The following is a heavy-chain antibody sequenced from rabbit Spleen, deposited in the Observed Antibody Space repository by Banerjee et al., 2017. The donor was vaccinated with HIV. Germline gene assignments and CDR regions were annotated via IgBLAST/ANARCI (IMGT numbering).Heavy chain of an antibody. J-gene: IGHJ6*01. CDR1: GFSFSSSYW. V-gene: IGHV1S45*01. Sequence: QEQLEESGGDLVKPEGSLTLTCTASGFSFSSSYWICWVRQAPGKGLEWIACIDTGSSGFTYYASWAKGRFTISKTSSTTVTLQMTSLTVADTATYFCARDTGTSFSSYGMDLWGQGTLVT. D-gene: IGHD7-1*01. CDR3: ARDTGTSFSSYGMDL. CDR2: IDTGSSGFT.